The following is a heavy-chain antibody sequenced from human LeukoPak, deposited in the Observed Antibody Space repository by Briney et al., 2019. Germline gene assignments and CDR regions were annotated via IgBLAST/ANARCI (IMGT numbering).Heavy chain of an antibody. D-gene: IGHD3-9*01. Sequence: GASVKVSCKASGYTFTSYGISWVRQAPGQGLEWMGWISAYNGNTNYAQKLQGRVTMTTDTSTSTAYMELRSLRSDDTAVYYCARALRYFDWTLLAFDIWGQGTMVTVSS. CDR2: ISAYNGNT. J-gene: IGHJ3*02. CDR1: GYTFTSYG. V-gene: IGHV1-18*01. CDR3: ARALRYFDWTLLAFDI.